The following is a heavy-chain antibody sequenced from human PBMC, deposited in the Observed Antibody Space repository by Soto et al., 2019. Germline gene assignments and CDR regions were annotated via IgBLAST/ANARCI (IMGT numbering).Heavy chain of an antibody. D-gene: IGHD3-10*01. CDR1: GFTFSRYA. V-gene: IGHV3-23*01. Sequence: LRLSCAASGFTFSRYAMSWVRQAPGKGLEWVSAISGSGGSKYYADSVKGRFTISRDNSKNTLYLQMKSLRAEDTAVYYCAKGGQSYDYWGQGTLVTVSS. CDR3: AKGGQSYDY. CDR2: ISGSGGSK. J-gene: IGHJ4*02.